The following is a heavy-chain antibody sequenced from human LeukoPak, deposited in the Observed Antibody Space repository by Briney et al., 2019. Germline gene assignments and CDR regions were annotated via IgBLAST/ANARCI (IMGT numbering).Heavy chain of an antibody. V-gene: IGHV4-59*08. CDR3: ARKRYSSSWYPWFDP. J-gene: IGHJ5*02. CDR1: GGSISSYY. D-gene: IGHD6-13*01. CDR2: IYYSGST. Sequence: PSETLSLTCTVSGGSISSYYWSWIRQPPGKGLEWIGYIYYSGSTNYNPSLKSRVTISVDTSKNQFSLKLSSVTAADTAVYYCARKRYSSSWYPWFDPWGQGTLVTVSS.